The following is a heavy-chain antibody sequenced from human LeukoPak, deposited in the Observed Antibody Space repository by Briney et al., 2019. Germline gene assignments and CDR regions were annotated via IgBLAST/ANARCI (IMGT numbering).Heavy chain of an antibody. CDR2: ISSSSSYT. Sequence: GGSLRLSCAASGFTFSDYYMSWIRQAPGKGLEWVSYISSSSSYTNYADSVKGRFTISRDNAKNSLYLQMNSLRAEDTVVYYCARGGGYEPLDYWGQGTLVTVSS. V-gene: IGHV3-11*06. J-gene: IGHJ4*02. CDR3: ARGGGYEPLDY. D-gene: IGHD5-12*01. CDR1: GFTFSDYY.